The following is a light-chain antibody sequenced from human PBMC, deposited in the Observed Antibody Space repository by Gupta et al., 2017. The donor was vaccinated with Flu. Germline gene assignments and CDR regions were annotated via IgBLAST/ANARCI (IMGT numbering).Light chain of an antibody. J-gene: IGKJ4*01. V-gene: IGKV3-11*01. CDR2: DAS. CDR3: QHRKTWPLT. Sequence: ELVLTQSPATLSLSPGERATLSCRASQDLGTWLAWYQQRPGRAPRLLIYDASSRAPGIPARFSGSGSGTDFTLTISSPEPEDSAVYYCQHRKTWPLTFGGGTKVEIK. CDR1: QDLGTW.